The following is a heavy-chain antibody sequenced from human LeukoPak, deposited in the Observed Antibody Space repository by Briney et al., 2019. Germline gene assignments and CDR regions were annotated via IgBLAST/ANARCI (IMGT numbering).Heavy chain of an antibody. V-gene: IGHV3-23*01. CDR1: GFTFSSYA. D-gene: IGHD6-19*01. CDR2: ISGSGGST. Sequence: GGSLRLSCAASGFTFSSYAMSWVRQAPGKGLEWVSGISGSGGSTYYADSVKGRFTISRDSSKNTLYLQMNSLRAEDTAIYYCARAVAGNFDYWGQGTLVTVSS. CDR3: ARAVAGNFDY. J-gene: IGHJ4*02.